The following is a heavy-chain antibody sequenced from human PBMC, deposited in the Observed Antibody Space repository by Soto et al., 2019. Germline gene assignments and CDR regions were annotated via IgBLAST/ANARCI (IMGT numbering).Heavy chain of an antibody. V-gene: IGHV1-18*04. CDR1: GYTFTSYG. D-gene: IGHD2-8*01. CDR2: ISAYNGNT. CDR3: ARGGLMVYAYYYYGMDV. Sequence: VASVKVSCKASGYTFTSYGISWVRQAPGQGLEWMGWISAYNGNTNYAQKLQGRVTMTTDTSTSTAYMELRSLRSDDTAVYYCARGGLMVYAYYYYGMDVWGQGTTVTVSS. J-gene: IGHJ6*02.